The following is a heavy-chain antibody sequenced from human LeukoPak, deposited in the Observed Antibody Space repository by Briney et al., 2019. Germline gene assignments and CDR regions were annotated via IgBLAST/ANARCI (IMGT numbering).Heavy chain of an antibody. J-gene: IGHJ4*02. Sequence: SETLSLTCTVSGGSINSYYWSWIRQPPGRGLQWIGRIYSSGSTNYNPSLKSRVTMSVDTSKNQFSLRLSSVTAADTAVYYCARDLGFWSGPDYWGQGTLVTVSS. CDR2: IYSSGST. D-gene: IGHD3-3*01. CDR1: GGSINSYY. CDR3: ARDLGFWSGPDY. V-gene: IGHV4-4*07.